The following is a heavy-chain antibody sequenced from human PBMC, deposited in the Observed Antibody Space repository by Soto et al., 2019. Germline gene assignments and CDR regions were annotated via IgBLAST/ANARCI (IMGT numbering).Heavy chain of an antibody. CDR3: ARNTYYDFWSGYYRINWFDP. D-gene: IGHD3-3*01. CDR1: GGSISSGGYY. Sequence: QVQLQESGPGLVKPSQTLSLTCTVSGGSISSGGYYWSWIRQHPEKGLEWIGDIYYSGSTYYNPSLKSRVTISVDTSKNQFSLKLSSVTAADTAVYYCARNTYYDFWSGYYRINWFDPWGQGTLVTVSS. J-gene: IGHJ5*02. CDR2: IYYSGST. V-gene: IGHV4-31*03.